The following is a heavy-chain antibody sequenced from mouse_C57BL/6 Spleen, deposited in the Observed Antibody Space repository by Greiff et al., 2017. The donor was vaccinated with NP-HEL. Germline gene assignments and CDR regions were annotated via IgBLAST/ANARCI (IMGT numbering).Heavy chain of an antibody. CDR2: ISSGSSTI. CDR1: GFTFSDYG. V-gene: IGHV5-17*01. J-gene: IGHJ2*01. D-gene: IGHD2-3*01. CDR3: ARIIYDGYYGYFDY. Sequence: EVMLVESGGGLVKPGGSLKLSCAASGFTFSDYGMHWVRQAPEKGLEWVAYISSGSSTIYYADTVKGRFTISRDNAKNTLFLQMTSLRSEHTAMYYCARIIYDGYYGYFDYWGQGTTLTVSS.